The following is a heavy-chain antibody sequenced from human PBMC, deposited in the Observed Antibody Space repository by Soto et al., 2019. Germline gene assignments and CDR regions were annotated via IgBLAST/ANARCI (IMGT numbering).Heavy chain of an antibody. CDR2: ISAYNGNT. CDR3: ARDLTYGGNPGSFDI. J-gene: IGHJ3*02. Sequence: QVQLVQSGAEVKKPGASVKVSCKASGYTFTSYGISWVRQAPGQGLEWLGWISAYNGNTNYAQKLQGRVTMTTDTYTSTAYMELRSLISDDTDVYYCARDLTYGGNPGSFDIWCQGTMVTVSS. CDR1: GYTFTSYG. V-gene: IGHV1-18*01. D-gene: IGHD4-17*01.